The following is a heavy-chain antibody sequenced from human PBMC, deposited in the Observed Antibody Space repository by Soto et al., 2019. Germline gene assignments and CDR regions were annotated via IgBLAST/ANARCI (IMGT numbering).Heavy chain of an antibody. V-gene: IGHV3-64D*06. CDR3: VKDRYVDY. CDR2: ISSDGGST. CDR1: GFTFSGYA. Sequence: GGSLRLSCSVLGFTFSGYAMHWVRQAPGKGLQYVSSISSDGGSTYYADSVKGRFTISRDNSKNTLYLQMTSLRVEDTAVYYCVKDRYVDYWGQGTLVTVSS. J-gene: IGHJ4*02.